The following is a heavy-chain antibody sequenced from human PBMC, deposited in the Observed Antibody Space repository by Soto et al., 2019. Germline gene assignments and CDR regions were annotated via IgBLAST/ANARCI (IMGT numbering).Heavy chain of an antibody. CDR3: AKDRVSEHTSGWPQGH. CDR1: GFTFRDYG. CDR2: ISHHGLKE. V-gene: IGHV3-30*18. J-gene: IGHJ4*02. Sequence: QVQLVESGGGVVRPGRSLRLSCVASGFTFRDYGMHWVRQAPGKGLEWVAGISHHGLKEHYADSVKGRFTISRDNSKKTVYLQLNSLRGDDTAVYYCAKDRVSEHTSGWPQGHWGQGTLVTVSS. D-gene: IGHD6-19*01.